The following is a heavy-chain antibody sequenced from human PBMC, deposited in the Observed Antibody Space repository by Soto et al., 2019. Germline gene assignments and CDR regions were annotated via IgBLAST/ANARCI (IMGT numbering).Heavy chain of an antibody. CDR3: VRPQTASHVKSGMDV. V-gene: IGHV1-46*01. CDR2: INPGGTTT. J-gene: IGHJ6*02. CDR1: GYTFTSYY. Sequence: QVQLVQSGAEVKKPGASVKVSCKASGYTFTSYYMHWVRQAPGQGLEWMGIINPGGTTTDYAPKCQGRVTMTMHTSSRTHSLELHSPRSEDKAVYHMVRPQTASHVKSGMDVWGQGNKVTVSS.